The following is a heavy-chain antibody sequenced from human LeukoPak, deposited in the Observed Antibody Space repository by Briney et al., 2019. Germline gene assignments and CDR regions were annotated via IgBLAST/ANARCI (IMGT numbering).Heavy chain of an antibody. CDR2: ISGSGGST. Sequence: EAGGSLRLSCAASGFTFSSYAMSWVRQAPGKGLEWVSAISGSGGSTYYADSVKGRFTISRDNSKNTLYLQMNSLRAEDTAVYYCAKDIPYCSSTSCYLYYYYGMDAWGQGTTVTVSS. J-gene: IGHJ6*02. CDR3: AKDIPYCSSTSCYLYYYYGMDA. D-gene: IGHD2-2*01. CDR1: GFTFSSYA. V-gene: IGHV3-23*01.